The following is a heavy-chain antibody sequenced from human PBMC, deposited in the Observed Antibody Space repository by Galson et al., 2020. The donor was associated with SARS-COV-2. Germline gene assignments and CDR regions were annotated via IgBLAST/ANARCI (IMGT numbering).Heavy chain of an antibody. CDR3: AREIAYAFIVGATPDYGMDV. CDR2: IYYSGST. CDR1: GGSISSSSYY. J-gene: IGHJ6*02. D-gene: IGHD1-26*01. V-gene: IGHV4-39*07. Sequence: SETLSLTCTVSGGSISSSSYYWGRIRQPPGKGLEWIGSIYYSGSTYYNPSLKSRVTISVDTSKNQFSLKLSSVTAADTAVYYCAREIAYAFIVGATPDYGMDVWGQGTTVTVSS.